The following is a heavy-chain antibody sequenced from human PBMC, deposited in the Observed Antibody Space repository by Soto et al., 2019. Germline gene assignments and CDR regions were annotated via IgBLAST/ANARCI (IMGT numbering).Heavy chain of an antibody. CDR3: ASNSQYCRGGSCYAY. Sequence: QVQLVQSGAEVKKPGSSVRVSCKASGDTFGRFSISWVRQDRGLGLEWMGGTIPILSTTNYAQKFQDRLIITADATTTTAYMELTSLKSDDTAVYYCASNSQYCRGGSCYAYWGQGTQVTVAS. CDR2: TIPILSTT. D-gene: IGHD2-15*01. V-gene: IGHV1-69*01. CDR1: GDTFGRFS. J-gene: IGHJ4*02.